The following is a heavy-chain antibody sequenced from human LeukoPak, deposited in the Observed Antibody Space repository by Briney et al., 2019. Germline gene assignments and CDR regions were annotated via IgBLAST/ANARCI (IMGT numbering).Heavy chain of an antibody. CDR1: GFTFSSYG. V-gene: IGHV3-33*01. CDR3: TTVGGDYYDSSGLFYYFDY. Sequence: GGSLRLSCAASGFTFSSYGMHWVRQAPGKGLEWVAVIWYDGSNKYYADSVKGRFTISRDDSKNTLYLQMNSLKTEDTAVYYCTTVGGDYYDSSGLFYYFDYWGQGTLVTVSS. J-gene: IGHJ4*02. D-gene: IGHD3-22*01. CDR2: IWYDGSNK.